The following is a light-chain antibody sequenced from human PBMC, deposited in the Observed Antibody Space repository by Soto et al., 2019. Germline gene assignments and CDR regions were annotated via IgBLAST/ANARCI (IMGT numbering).Light chain of an antibody. J-gene: IGKJ1*01. CDR1: QSVSSN. CDR3: QQYNSWPWT. V-gene: IGKV3-15*01. Sequence: EIVMTQSPATLSVSPGERATLSCRASQSVSSNLAWYQQKPGQAPRLLIYGASTRATGSPARFSGSESGTEFTFSISSRQSEDFAVYYCQQYNSWPWTFGQGTKVEI. CDR2: GAS.